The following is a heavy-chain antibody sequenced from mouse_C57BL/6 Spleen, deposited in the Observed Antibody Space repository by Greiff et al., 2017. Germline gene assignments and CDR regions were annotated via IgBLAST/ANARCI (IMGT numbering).Heavy chain of an antibody. J-gene: IGHJ4*01. Sequence: QVQLQQPGAELVKPGASVKMSCKASGYTFTSYWITWVKQRPGQGLEWIGDIYPGSGSTNYNEKFQSKATLTVDTSSSTAYMQLSSLTSEDSAVSYCARRYYGRGYYAMDYWGQGTSGTVSS. CDR2: IYPGSGST. D-gene: IGHD1-1*01. CDR1: GYTFTSYW. V-gene: IGHV1-55*01. CDR3: ARRYYGRGYYAMDY.